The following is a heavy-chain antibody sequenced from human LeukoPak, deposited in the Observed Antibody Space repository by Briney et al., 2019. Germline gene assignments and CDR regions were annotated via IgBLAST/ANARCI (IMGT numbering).Heavy chain of an antibody. J-gene: IGHJ4*02. CDR2: IYYSGST. CDR1: GYSISSGYY. CDR3: ARHGKRVAGHRRAFDY. V-gene: IGHV4-38-2*02. Sequence: PSETLSLTCTVSGYSISSGYYWGWIRQPPGKGLEWIGYIYYSGSTNYNPSLKGRVTISVDTSKNQFSLKLSSVTAADTAVYYCARHGKRVAGHRRAFDYWGQGTLVTVSS. D-gene: IGHD6-19*01.